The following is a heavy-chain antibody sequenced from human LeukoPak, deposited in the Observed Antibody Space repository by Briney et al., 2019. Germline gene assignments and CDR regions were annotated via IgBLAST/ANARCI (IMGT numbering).Heavy chain of an antibody. Sequence: QPGGSLRLSCAASGFTFSSYAMSWVRQAPGKGLEWVSAISGSGGSTYYADSVKGRFTISRDNSKNTLYLQMNSLRAEDTAVYYCAKDEIYYDFWSGHDWGQGTLVTVSS. D-gene: IGHD3-3*01. J-gene: IGHJ4*02. CDR1: GFTFSSYA. CDR2: ISGSGGST. V-gene: IGHV3-23*01. CDR3: AKDEIYYDFWSGHD.